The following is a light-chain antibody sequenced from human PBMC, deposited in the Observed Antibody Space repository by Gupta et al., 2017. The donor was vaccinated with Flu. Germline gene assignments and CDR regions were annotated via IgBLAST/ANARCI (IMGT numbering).Light chain of an antibody. CDR2: YAS. J-gene: IGKJ5*01. V-gene: IGKV6-21*01. CDR3: HQSSSVPNT. Sequence: EFQSVTPREKVTITCRASQHIGSNLHWYQQKPGQSPKLLIKYASQPSSGVPSRFSGHGSGTDFTLTINSLEAEDAATYYCHQSSSVPNTFGQGTRLEIK. CDR1: QHIGSN.